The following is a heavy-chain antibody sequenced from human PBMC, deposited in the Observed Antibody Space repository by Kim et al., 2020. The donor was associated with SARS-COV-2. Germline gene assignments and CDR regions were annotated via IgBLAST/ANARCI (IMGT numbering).Heavy chain of an antibody. V-gene: IGHV4-4*02. CDR2: IYHSGST. J-gene: IGHJ3*02. CDR1: GGSISSSNW. CDR3: ATAEGTAEAFDI. Sequence: SETLSLTCAVSGGSISSSNWWSWVRQPPGKGLEWIGEIYHSGSTNYNPTLKSRVTISVDKSKNQFSLKLSSVTAADTAVYYCATAEGTAEAFDIWGQGTMVTVSS.